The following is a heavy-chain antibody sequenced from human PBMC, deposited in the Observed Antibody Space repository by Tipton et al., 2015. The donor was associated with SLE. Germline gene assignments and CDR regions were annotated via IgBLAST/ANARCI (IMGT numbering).Heavy chain of an antibody. J-gene: IGHJ4*02. CDR2: ISGSGGST. D-gene: IGHD3-3*01. CDR3: ARDVNTIYTYFDY. V-gene: IGHV3-23*01. CDR1: GFTFRTYS. Sequence: SLRLSCAASGFTFRTYSMAWVRQSPGKGLEWVSAISGSGGSTYYADSVKGRFTISRDNSKNTLYLQMNSLRTEDTAVYYCARDVNTIYTYFDYWGQGTLVTVSS.